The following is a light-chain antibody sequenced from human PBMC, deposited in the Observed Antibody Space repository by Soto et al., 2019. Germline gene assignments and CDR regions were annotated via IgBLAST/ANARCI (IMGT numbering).Light chain of an antibody. J-gene: IGKJ2*01. CDR1: QTISDN. CDR2: AAS. Sequence: EIVMTQSPATLSVSPGERATLSCRASQTISDNLAWYQQRPGQSPRLLIYAASSRATGTPARFSGSGSGTEFSLTINSLLSEDFAVYYCQQYHNWPPYTFGQGTKVDIK. V-gene: IGKV3-15*01. CDR3: QQYHNWPPYT.